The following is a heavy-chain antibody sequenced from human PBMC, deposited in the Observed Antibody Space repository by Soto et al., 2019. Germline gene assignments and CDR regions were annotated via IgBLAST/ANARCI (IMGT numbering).Heavy chain of an antibody. CDR2: ISWDGGST. D-gene: IGHD1-26*01. J-gene: IGHJ4*02. CDR3: AKAYYPAEQPIDY. V-gene: IGHV3-43*01. CDR1: GFTFDDYT. Sequence: GGSLRLSCAASGFTFDDYTMHWVRQAPGKGLEWVSLISWDGGSTYYADSVKGRFTISRDNSKNPLYLQMNSLRTEDTALYYCAKAYYPAEQPIDYWGQGTLVTVSS.